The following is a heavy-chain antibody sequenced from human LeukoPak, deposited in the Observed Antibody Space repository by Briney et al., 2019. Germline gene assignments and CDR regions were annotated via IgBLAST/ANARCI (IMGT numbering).Heavy chain of an antibody. J-gene: IGHJ4*02. CDR1: GFTFSSYS. D-gene: IGHD6-13*01. CDR2: ISSISTYI. V-gene: IGHV3-21*01. CDR3: ARLIAAAGNEGFYFDY. Sequence: GGSLRLSCAASGFTFSSYSINWVRQAPGKGLEWVSSISSISTYIYYADSLKGRFTISRDNAKNSLYLQMNSLRAEDTGVYYCARLIAAAGNEGFYFDYWGQGTLVTVSS.